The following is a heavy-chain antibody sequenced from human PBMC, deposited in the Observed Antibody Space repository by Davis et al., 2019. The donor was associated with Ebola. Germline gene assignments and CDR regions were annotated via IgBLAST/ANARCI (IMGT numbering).Heavy chain of an antibody. V-gene: IGHV1-46*01. CDR2: INPSGCST. D-gene: IGHD2-15*01. CDR1: GYTFTSYY. Sequence: ASVKVSCKASGYTFTSYYMHWVRQAPGQGLEWMGIINPSGCSTSYAQKFQGRVTMTRDTSTSTVYMELSSLRSEDTAVYYFARDHCSGGSCYSRYFDYWGQGTLVTVSS. J-gene: IGHJ4*02. CDR3: ARDHCSGGSCYSRYFDY.